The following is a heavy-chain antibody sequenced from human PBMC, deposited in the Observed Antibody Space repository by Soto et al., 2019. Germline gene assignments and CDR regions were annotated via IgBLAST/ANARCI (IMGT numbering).Heavy chain of an antibody. CDR3: ARQQELSGYYYGMDV. Sequence: QVQLVQSGAEVKKPGASVKVSCKASGYTFTSYDINWVRQASGQGLEWMGWMNPNSGNTGYAQKFQDRVTMTRDNSISTAYMELSSLRSEDTAVYYYARQQELSGYYYGMDVWGQETTVTVSS. V-gene: IGHV1-8*01. CDR1: GYTFTSYD. CDR2: MNPNSGNT. D-gene: IGHD3-16*02. J-gene: IGHJ6*02.